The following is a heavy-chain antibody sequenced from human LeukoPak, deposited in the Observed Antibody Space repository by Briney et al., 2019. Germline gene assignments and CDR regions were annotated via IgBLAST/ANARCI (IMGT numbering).Heavy chain of an antibody. J-gene: IGHJ2*01. CDR3: ARAPHSYDSGTYSVQQYFDL. CDR2: MYNSGTT. Sequence: SETLSLTCTVSGGSISSYYWSWIRQPPGKGLEWIAYMYNSGTTNYNPSGKSRVIISVDTSKNHFSLRLSYVTAADTAVYYCARAPHSYDSGTYSVQQYFDLWGRGTLVTVSS. D-gene: IGHD3-22*01. V-gene: IGHV4-59*01. CDR1: GGSISSYY.